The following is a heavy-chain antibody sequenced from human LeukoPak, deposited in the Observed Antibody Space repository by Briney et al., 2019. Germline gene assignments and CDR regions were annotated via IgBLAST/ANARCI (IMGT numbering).Heavy chain of an antibody. CDR1: GGSISSYN. Sequence: KSSETLSLTCTVSGGSISSYNWSWIRQPPGKGLEWIGYIYYSESTNYNPSLKSRVTISVDTSKNQFSLKLSSVTAADTAVYYCARRRITMVRGVISYAFDIWGQGTMVTVSS. J-gene: IGHJ3*02. V-gene: IGHV4-59*01. CDR2: IYYSEST. D-gene: IGHD3-10*01. CDR3: ARRRITMVRGVISYAFDI.